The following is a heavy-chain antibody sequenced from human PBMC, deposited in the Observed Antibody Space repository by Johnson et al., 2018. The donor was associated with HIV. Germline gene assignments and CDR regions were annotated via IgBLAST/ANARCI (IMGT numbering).Heavy chain of an antibody. CDR3: AKVRSRWTTFDDAFDI. Sequence: QMLLVASGGGVVQPGRSLRLSCAASGFTFSSYAMHWVHQAPGKGLEWVAVISYDGNNKYYADSVKGRFTISRDNSKNTLYLQMNSLRPEDTAVYYCAKVRSRWTTFDDAFDIWGQGTLVTVSS. V-gene: IGHV3-30*18. D-gene: IGHD4-11*01. J-gene: IGHJ3*02. CDR2: ISYDGNNK. CDR1: GFTFSSYA.